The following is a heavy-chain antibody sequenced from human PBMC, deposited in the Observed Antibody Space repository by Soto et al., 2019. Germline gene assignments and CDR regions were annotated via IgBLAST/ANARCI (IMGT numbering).Heavy chain of an antibody. CDR3: ARHGGDVVMVRD. CDR2: ISTTGIT. D-gene: IGHD2-21*01. J-gene: IGHJ4*02. Sequence: QVKLQESGRGLVKPSETLSLSCTVSGGSLGDVYWTWIRQPPGKEVEWIGYISTTGITNISPSLKSRVTISTVTSKNQFSLNLCSVAAADTAIYFCARHGGDVVMVRDWGQGIQVTVSS. CDR1: GGSLGDVY. V-gene: IGHV4-59*08.